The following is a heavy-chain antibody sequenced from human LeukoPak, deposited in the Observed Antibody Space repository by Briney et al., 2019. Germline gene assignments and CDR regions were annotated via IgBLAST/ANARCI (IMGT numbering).Heavy chain of an antibody. J-gene: IGHJ4*02. CDR2: ITSSSSYI. D-gene: IGHD6-13*01. CDR1: GFTFSSYS. CDR3: AKGDSSSWYHID. V-gene: IGHV3-21*01. Sequence: PGGSLRLSCAASGFTFSSYSMNWVRQAPGKGLKWVSSITSSSSYIYYADSVKGRFTISRDNAKNSLYLQMNSLRAEDTAVYYCAKGDSSSWYHIDWGQGTLVTVSS.